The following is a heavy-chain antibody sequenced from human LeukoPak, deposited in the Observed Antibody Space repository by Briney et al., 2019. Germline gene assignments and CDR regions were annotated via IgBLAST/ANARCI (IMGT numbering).Heavy chain of an antibody. CDR2: ISAYNGNT. J-gene: IGHJ3*02. D-gene: IGHD6-19*01. Sequence: GSSVKVSCKASGCTFSSYAISWVRQAPGQGLEWMGWISAYNGNTNYAQKLQGRVTMTTDTSTSTPYLELRSLRSEDTAVYYCAACIEVAGSYCDDAFDIWGQGTMVTVSS. CDR3: AACIEVAGSYCDDAFDI. V-gene: IGHV1-18*01. CDR1: GCTFSSYA.